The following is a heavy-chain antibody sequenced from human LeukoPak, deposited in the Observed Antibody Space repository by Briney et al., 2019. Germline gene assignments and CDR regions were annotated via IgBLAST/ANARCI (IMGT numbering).Heavy chain of an antibody. V-gene: IGHV1-18*01. CDR3: ARVLGSRYYYDSSGYLDY. CDR1: GYTFTSYA. CDR2: ISANNGNT. D-gene: IGHD3-22*01. Sequence: ASVKVSCKASGYTFTSYAMHWVRQAPGQRLEWMGWISANNGNTNYAQKLQGRVTMTTDTSTSTAYMELRSLRSDDTAVYYCARVLGSRYYYDSSGYLDYWGQGTLVTASS. J-gene: IGHJ4*02.